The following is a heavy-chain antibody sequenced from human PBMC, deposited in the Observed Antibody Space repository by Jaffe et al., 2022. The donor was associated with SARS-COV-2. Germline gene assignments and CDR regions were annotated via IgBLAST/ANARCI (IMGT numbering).Heavy chain of an antibody. CDR3: ARQDDSGSIFFDY. D-gene: IGHD3-10*01. CDR1: GGSISSSSYY. CDR2: IYYSGST. V-gene: IGHV4-39*01. Sequence: QLQLQESGPGLVKPSETLSLTCTVSGGSISSSSYYWGWIRQPPGKGLEWIGSIYYSGSTYYNPSLKSRVTISVDTSKNQFSLKLSSVTAADTAVYYCARQDDSGSIFFDYWGQGTLVTVSS. J-gene: IGHJ4*02.